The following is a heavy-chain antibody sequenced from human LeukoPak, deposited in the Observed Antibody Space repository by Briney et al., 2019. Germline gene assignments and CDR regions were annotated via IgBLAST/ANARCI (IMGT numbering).Heavy chain of an antibody. CDR3: ARDAPSIAAAACDY. D-gene: IGHD6-13*01. V-gene: IGHV1-69*04. CDR2: IIPILGIA. J-gene: IGHJ4*02. CDR1: GYTFTGYY. Sequence: ASVKVSCKASGYTFTGYYMHWVRQAPGQGLEWMGRIIPILGIANYAQRFQGRVTITADKSTSTAYMELSSLRSEDTAVYYCARDAPSIAAAACDYWGQGTLVTVSS.